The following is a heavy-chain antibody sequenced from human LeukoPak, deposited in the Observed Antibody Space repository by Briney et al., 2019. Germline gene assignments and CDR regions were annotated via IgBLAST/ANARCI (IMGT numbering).Heavy chain of an antibody. V-gene: IGHV3-30-3*01. CDR3: ARGYFDWLPGAFDI. CDR2: ISYDGSNK. D-gene: IGHD3-9*01. CDR1: GFTFSSYA. Sequence: GGSLRLSCAASGFTFSSYAMHWVRQAPGKGLEWVAVISYDGSNKYYADSVKGRFTISRDNSKNTLYLQMNSLRAEDTAVYYCARGYFDWLPGAFDIWGQGTMVTVSS. J-gene: IGHJ3*02.